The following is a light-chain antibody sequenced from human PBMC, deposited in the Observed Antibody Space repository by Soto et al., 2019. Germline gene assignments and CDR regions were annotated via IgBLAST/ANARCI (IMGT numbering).Light chain of an antibody. J-gene: IGLJ1*01. Sequence: QSALTQPRSVSGAPVQAVTISCTGTSSDVGGYNYVSWYQQHPGKAPKLMIYDVSKRPSGVPDRFSGSKSGNTASLTISGLQAEDEADYYCCSYAGSYTFNVFGTGTKVTVL. CDR2: DVS. V-gene: IGLV2-11*01. CDR1: SSDVGGYNY. CDR3: CSYAGSYTFNV.